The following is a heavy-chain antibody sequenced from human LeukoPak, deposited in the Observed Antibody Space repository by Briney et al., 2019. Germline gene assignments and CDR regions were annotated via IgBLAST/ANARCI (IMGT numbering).Heavy chain of an antibody. J-gene: IGHJ3*02. CDR2: IYHSGST. Sequence: KPSGTLSLTCAVSGGSISSSNWWSWVRQPPGKGLEWIGEIYHSGSTNYNPSLKSRVTISVDKSKNQFSLKLSSVTAADTAVYYCARGIGEMATILAFDIWGQGTMVTVSS. D-gene: IGHD5-24*01. V-gene: IGHV4-4*02. CDR1: GGSISSSNW. CDR3: ARGIGEMATILAFDI.